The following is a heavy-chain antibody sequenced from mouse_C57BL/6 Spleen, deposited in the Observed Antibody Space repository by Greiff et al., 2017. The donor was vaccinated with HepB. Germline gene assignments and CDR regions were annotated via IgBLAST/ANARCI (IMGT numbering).Heavy chain of an antibody. V-gene: IGHV1-64*01. Sequence: VQLQQPGAELVKPGASVKLSCKASGYTFTSYWMHWVKQRPGQGLEWIGMIHPNSGSTNYNEKFKSKATLTVDKSSSTAYMQLSILTSEDSAVYYCASHYYGSSYGYFDVGGTGTTVTVSS. CDR2: IHPNSGST. J-gene: IGHJ1*03. D-gene: IGHD1-1*01. CDR3: ASHYYGSSYGYFDV. CDR1: GYTFTSYW.